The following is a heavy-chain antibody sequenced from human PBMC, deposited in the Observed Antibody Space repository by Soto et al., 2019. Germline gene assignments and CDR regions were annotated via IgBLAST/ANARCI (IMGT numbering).Heavy chain of an antibody. CDR1: GYIFASYG. CDR3: ARDIFYYESSGYLFDY. J-gene: IGHJ4*02. CDR2: ISAYSGNT. V-gene: IGHV1-18*01. D-gene: IGHD3-22*01. Sequence: ASVKVSCKASGYIFASYGISWVRQAPGQGLEWMGWISAYSGNTSYAQNFQGRVTMTKDTSTSTAYMELRSLRSDDTAVFYCARDIFYYESSGYLFDYWGQGTLVTVSS.